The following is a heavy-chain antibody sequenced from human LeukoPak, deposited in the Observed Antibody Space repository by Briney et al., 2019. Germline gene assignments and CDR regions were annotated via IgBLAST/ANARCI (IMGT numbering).Heavy chain of an antibody. J-gene: IGHJ6*03. CDR1: GYTFTGYY. Sequence: GASVKVSCKASGYTFTGYYMHWVRQAPGQGLEWMVWINPNSGGTNYAQKFQGRVTMTRDTSISTAYMELSRLRSDDTAVYYCARGAGESYYYYMDVWGKGTTVTVSS. CDR3: ARGAGESYYYYMDV. CDR2: INPNSGGT. V-gene: IGHV1-2*02. D-gene: IGHD7-27*01.